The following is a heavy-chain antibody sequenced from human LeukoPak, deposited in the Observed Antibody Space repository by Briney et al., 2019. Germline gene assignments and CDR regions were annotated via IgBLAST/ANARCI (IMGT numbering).Heavy chain of an antibody. V-gene: IGHV1-69*13. CDR3: ARQGSRCNGVCSFDY. CDR1: GGTFTSYG. D-gene: IGHD2-8*01. Sequence: SVKVSCKASGGTFTSYGISWVRQAPGQGLEWMGGIIPMFGTTKYAQKFQGRVTITADQSTRTAYMELSSLRSEDTAVYYCARQGSRCNGVCSFDYWGQGTLVTVSS. J-gene: IGHJ4*02. CDR2: IIPMFGTT.